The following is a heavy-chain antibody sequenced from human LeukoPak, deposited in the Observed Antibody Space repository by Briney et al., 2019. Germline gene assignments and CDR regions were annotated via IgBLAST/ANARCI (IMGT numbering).Heavy chain of an antibody. J-gene: IGHJ4*02. CDR2: IYYSGST. D-gene: IGHD2-2*01. CDR1: GGSISSGDYY. Sequence: SETLSLTCTVSGGSISSGDYYWSWIRQPPGKGLEWIGYIYYSGSTYYNPSLKSRVTISVDTSKNQFSLKLSSVTAADTAVYYCASDLPRGCSSTSCYQVLGWPKVPYYFDYWGQGTLVTVSS. V-gene: IGHV4-30-4*08. CDR3: ASDLPRGCSSTSCYQVLGWPKVPYYFDY.